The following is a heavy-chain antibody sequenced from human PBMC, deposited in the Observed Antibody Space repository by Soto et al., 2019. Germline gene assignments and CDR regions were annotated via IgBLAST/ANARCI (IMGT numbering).Heavy chain of an antibody. J-gene: IGHJ5*02. Sequence: LRLSCAASGFTFSNHAMHWVRQAPGKGLEWVALISYDGSSQYYADSVKGRFTLSRDNSNNILYLRMDSLRVEDTAVYYCARVFITLIALNWLDPWGQGTLVTVSS. CDR2: ISYDGSSQ. V-gene: IGHV3-30-3*01. CDR1: GFTFSNHA. D-gene: IGHD3-22*01. CDR3: ARVFITLIALNWLDP.